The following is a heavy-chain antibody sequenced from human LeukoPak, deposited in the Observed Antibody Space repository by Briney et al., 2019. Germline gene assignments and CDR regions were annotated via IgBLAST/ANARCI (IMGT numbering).Heavy chain of an antibody. CDR2: ISYDGSNK. V-gene: IGHV3-30-3*01. D-gene: IGHD6-13*01. J-gene: IGHJ4*02. Sequence: GRSLRLSCAASGFTFSSYAMHWVRQAPGKGLEWVAVISYDGSNKYYADSVKGRFTISRDNSKNTLYLQMNSLRAEDTAVYYCAAVAAAGSLRYFDYWGQGTLVTVSS. CDR1: GFTFSSYA. CDR3: AAVAAAGSLRYFDY.